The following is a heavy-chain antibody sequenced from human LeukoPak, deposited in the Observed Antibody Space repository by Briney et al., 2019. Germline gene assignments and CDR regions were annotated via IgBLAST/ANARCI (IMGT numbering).Heavy chain of an antibody. CDR2: IYTSGST. Sequence: SETLSLTCTVSGGSISSYYWSWIRQPAGKGLEWIGRIYTSGSTNYNPSLKSRVTMSVDTSKNQSSLKLSSVTAADTAVYYCARDRLYCSSTSCSAWFDPWGQGTLVTVSS. V-gene: IGHV4-4*07. J-gene: IGHJ5*02. CDR3: ARDRLYCSSTSCSAWFDP. D-gene: IGHD2-2*01. CDR1: GGSISSYY.